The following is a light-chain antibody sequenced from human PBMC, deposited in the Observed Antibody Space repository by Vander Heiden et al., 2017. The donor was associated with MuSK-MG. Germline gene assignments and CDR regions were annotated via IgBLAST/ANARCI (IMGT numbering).Light chain of an antibody. CDR2: EVS. CDR1: SSDGGNYNY. CDR3: SSFGGSKTVV. Sequence: QSAVTQPPSASGSPGQSVTISCTGTSSDGGNYNYVSWYQQHPGKAPKLMIYEVSKRPSGVPDRFSGSKSGNTASLTVSGLQAEDEAEYYCSSFGGSKTVVFGGGTKLTVL. V-gene: IGLV2-8*01. J-gene: IGLJ2*01.